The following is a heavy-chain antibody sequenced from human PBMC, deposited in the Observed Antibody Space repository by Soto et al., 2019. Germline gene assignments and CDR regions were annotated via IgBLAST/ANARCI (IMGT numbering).Heavy chain of an antibody. V-gene: IGHV3-15*05. CDR1: GLTFSNAW. CDR2: IKSFIQGGTT. J-gene: IGHJ6*02. D-gene: IGHD2-2*02. Sequence: EVQLVESGGDLVKPGGSLRLSCAASGLTFSNAWMNWLRQAPGKGLEWVGRIKSFIQGGTTDYAAPVQGRFTVSRDDSANTFYLQMNSLKIEDTAVYYCTTEYLGGKDVWGRGTTVTVSS. CDR3: TTEYLGGKDV.